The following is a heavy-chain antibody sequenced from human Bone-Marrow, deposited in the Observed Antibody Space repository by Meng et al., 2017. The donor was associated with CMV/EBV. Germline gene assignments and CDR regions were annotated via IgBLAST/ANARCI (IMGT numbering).Heavy chain of an antibody. CDR2: TYYRSKWYN. V-gene: IGHV6-1*01. Sequence: SETLSLTCAISGDSVSSNSAAWNWIRQSPSRGLEWLGRTYYRSKWYNDYAVSVKSRITINPDTSKNQFSLQLNSVTPEDTAVYYCARDRDYYDSSGYYYGMDVWGQGTTVTVSS. D-gene: IGHD3-22*01. CDR3: ARDRDYYDSSGYYYGMDV. J-gene: IGHJ6*02. CDR1: GDSVSSNSAA.